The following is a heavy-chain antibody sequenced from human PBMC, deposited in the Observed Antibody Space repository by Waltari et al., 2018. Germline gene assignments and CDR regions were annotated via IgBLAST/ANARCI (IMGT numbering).Heavy chain of an antibody. J-gene: IGHJ4*02. D-gene: IGHD3-22*01. CDR2: IYWDDDK. V-gene: IGHV2-5*02. CDR1: GFSLSTSGVG. CDR3: AHKRLTDSSGYYYFDY. Sequence: QITLKESDPTLVKPTQTLTLTCTFSGFSLSTSGVGVGWIRQPPGKALEWLALIYWDDDKRYSPSLKSRLTITKDTSKNQVVLTMTNMDPVDTATYYCAHKRLTDSSGYYYFDYWGQGTLVTVSS.